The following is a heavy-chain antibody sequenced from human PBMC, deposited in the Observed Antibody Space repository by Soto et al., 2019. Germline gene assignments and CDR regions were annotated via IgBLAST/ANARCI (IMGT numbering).Heavy chain of an antibody. D-gene: IGHD1-1*01. CDR1: GASISDNS. CDR3: ARIWYNFGHHGFDL. CDR2: VYKSGTT. V-gene: IGHV4-59*13. Sequence: QVQLPESGPGLVKPSEALSLACNVSGASISDNSWTWIRQPQGKGLEWIGYVYKSGTTNYDPSLKSRVTLSLDTAKNQFFLRLSSVTAADTAVYYCARIWYNFGHHGFDLWGRGTLVTVSS. J-gene: IGHJ4*02.